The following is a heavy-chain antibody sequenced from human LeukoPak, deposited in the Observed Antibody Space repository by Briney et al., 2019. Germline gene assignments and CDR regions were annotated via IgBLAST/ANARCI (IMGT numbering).Heavy chain of an antibody. CDR1: GGSFSGYY. Sequence: ETLSLTCAVYGGSFSGYYWSWIRQPPGKGLEWIGEINHSGSTNYNPSLKSRVTISVDTSKNQFSLKLSSVTAADTAVHYCARGETVTTHYYYYGMDVWGQGTTVTVSS. CDR2: INHSGST. V-gene: IGHV4-34*01. D-gene: IGHD4-17*01. J-gene: IGHJ6*02. CDR3: ARGETVTTHYYYYGMDV.